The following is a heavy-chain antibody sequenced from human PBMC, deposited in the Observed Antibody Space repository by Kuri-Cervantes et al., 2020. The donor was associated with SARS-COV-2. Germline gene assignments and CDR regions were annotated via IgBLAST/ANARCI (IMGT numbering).Heavy chain of an antibody. D-gene: IGHD6-19*01. CDR3: ARIYSSGWYLGNGVDY. CDR1: GFTFSSYS. Sequence: GESLKISCAASGFTFSSYSMNWVRQAPGKGLEWVSSISSSSSYIYYADSVKGRFTISRDNAKNSLYLQMNSLRAEDTAVYYCARIYSSGWYLGNGVDYWGQGTLVTVSS. J-gene: IGHJ4*02. V-gene: IGHV3-21*01. CDR2: ISSSSSYI.